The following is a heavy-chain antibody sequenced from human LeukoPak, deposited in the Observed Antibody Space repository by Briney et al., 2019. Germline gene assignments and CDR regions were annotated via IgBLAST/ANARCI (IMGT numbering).Heavy chain of an antibody. V-gene: IGHV1-2*02. CDR2: INPNSGGT. CDR1: GYMFTGYY. J-gene: IGHJ4*02. Sequence: ASVKVSCKASGYMFTGYYMHWVRQAPGQGLEWMGWINPNSGGTNYAQKFQGRVTMTRDTSISTAYMELSSLRSDDTAVYYCARGYCSGDCFTLFDYWGQGTLVTVNS. D-gene: IGHD2-21*02. CDR3: ARGYCSGDCFTLFDY.